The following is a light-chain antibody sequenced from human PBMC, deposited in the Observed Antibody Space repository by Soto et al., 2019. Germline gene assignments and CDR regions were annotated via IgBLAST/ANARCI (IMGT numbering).Light chain of an antibody. J-gene: IGKJ2*01. CDR3: QYSGHGVDT. CDR2: GAS. Sequence: VLTQSPGSLSLSPGERATLSCRASEVVTTNFIAWYQQQPGQPPRLLIFGASSRAAGIPDRFPGIGSGTDFSLAISSLEPDDSAVYFWQYSGHGVDTFGQGTKLEI. CDR1: EVVTTNF. V-gene: IGKV3-20*01.